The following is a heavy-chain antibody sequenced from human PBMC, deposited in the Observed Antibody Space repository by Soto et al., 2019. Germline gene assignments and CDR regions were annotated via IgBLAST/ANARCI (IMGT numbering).Heavy chain of an antibody. Sequence: GGSLRLSCAASGFTFSSYAMSWVRQAPGKGLEWVSAISGSGGSTYYADSVKGRFTISRDNSKNTLYLQMNSLRAEDTAVYYCAKENADYYDFWSVGGYYFDYWGQGTLVTVAS. D-gene: IGHD3-3*01. CDR3: AKENADYYDFWSVGGYYFDY. V-gene: IGHV3-23*01. J-gene: IGHJ4*02. CDR2: ISGSGGST. CDR1: GFTFSSYA.